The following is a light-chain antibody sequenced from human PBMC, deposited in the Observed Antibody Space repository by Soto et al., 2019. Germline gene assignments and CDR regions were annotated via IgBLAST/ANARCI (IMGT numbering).Light chain of an antibody. CDR1: SSNIGAGYD. V-gene: IGLV1-40*01. J-gene: IGLJ2*01. CDR3: QSYDSSLSAVV. Sequence: QSVLTQPPSVSGAPGQRVTISCTGSSSNIGAGYDVHWYQQVPGTAPKVLIYGNSNRPSGVPDRFSGSKSGTSASLAITGLQAEDEADYYCQSYDSSLSAVVFGGGTKVTVL. CDR2: GNS.